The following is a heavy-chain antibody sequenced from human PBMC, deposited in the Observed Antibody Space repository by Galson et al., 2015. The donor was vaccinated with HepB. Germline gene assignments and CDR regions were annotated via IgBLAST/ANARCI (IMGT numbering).Heavy chain of an antibody. J-gene: IGHJ4*02. Sequence: SLRLSCAASGFIFSGSAMHWVRQAPGKGLEWVGRIRTKANNYATVYTASVRGRFTISRDDSKSTLHLQMNSLKTEDTAVYFCTRNSGGYQPGYWGQGTLVTVSA. CDR2: IRTKANNYAT. V-gene: IGHV3-73*01. CDR1: GFIFSGSA. D-gene: IGHD1-26*01. CDR3: TRNSGGYQPGY.